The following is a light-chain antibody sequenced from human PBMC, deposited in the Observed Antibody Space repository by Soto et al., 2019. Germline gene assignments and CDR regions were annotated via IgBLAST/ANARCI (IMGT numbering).Light chain of an antibody. V-gene: IGLV1-44*01. Sequence: QSVLTQPPSASGTPGQRVTISCSGSSSNIGINTVNWYQQLPGAAPKLLIYSNNQRPSGVPDRFSGSKSGTSASLAISGLQSEDEADYYCAAWDDSLNGPVFGGGTKLNVL. CDR3: AAWDDSLNGPV. CDR1: SSNIGINT. CDR2: SNN. J-gene: IGLJ3*02.